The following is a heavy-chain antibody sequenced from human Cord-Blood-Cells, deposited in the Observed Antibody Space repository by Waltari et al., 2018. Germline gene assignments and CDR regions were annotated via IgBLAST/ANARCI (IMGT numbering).Heavy chain of an antibody. Sequence: QLQLQESGPGLVKPSETLSLTCTVSGGSISSSSYYWGWIRQPPGKGLEWIGSIYYRGSTYYNPSLKSRVTISVDTSKNQFSLKLSSVTAADTAVYYCATASPLCSSTSCYYYYGMDVWGQGTTVTVSS. CDR1: GGSISSSSYY. CDR2: IYYRGST. D-gene: IGHD2-2*01. CDR3: ATASPLCSSTSCYYYYGMDV. V-gene: IGHV4-39*01. J-gene: IGHJ6*02.